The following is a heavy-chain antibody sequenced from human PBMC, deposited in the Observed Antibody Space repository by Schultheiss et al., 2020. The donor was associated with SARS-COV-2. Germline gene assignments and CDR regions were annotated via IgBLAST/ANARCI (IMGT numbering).Heavy chain of an antibody. V-gene: IGHV1-18*01. J-gene: IGHJ3*02. D-gene: IGHD4-17*01. CDR3: ARDLYGDHAFDI. CDR1: GYTFTSYG. Sequence: ASVKVSCKASGYTFTSYGISWVRQAPGQGLEWMGWISAYNGNTNYAQKLQDRVTMTRDTSTNTAYMQLTSLRSDDTAVYYCARDLYGDHAFDIWGQGTMVTVSS. CDR2: ISAYNGNT.